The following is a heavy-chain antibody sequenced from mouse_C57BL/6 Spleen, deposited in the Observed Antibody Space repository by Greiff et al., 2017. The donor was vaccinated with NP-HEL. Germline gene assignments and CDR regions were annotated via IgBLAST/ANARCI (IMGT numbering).Heavy chain of an antibody. V-gene: IGHV1-55*01. J-gene: IGHJ3*01. D-gene: IGHD3-1*01. CDR1: GYTFTSYW. Sequence: QVQLQQPGAELVKPGASVKMSCKASGYTFTSYWITWVKQRPGQGLEWIGDIYPGSGSTNYNEKFKSKATLTVDKSSSTAYMQLSSLTSEDSAVYYCARNLGFFFAYWGQGTLVTVSA. CDR2: IYPGSGST. CDR3: ARNLGFFFAY.